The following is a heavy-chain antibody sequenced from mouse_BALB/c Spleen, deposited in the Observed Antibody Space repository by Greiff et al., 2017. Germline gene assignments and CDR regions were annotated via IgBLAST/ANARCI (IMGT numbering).Heavy chain of an antibody. V-gene: IGHV1-77*01. D-gene: IGHD3-1*01. CDR3: ARVPQGAMDY. J-gene: IGHJ4*01. CDR1: GYTFTDYY. Sequence: VQLQESGAELARPGASVKLSCKASGYTFTDYYINWVKQRTGQGLEWIGEIYPGSGNTYYNEKFKGKATLTADKSSSTAYMQLSSLTSEDSAVYFCARVPQGAMDYWGQGTSVTVSS. CDR2: IYPGSGNT.